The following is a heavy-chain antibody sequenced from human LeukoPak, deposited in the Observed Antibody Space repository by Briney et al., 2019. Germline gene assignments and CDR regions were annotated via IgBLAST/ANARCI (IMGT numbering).Heavy chain of an antibody. J-gene: IGHJ4*02. V-gene: IGHV1-2*02. Sequence: ASVKVSCKASGYTFTGYYMHWVRRAPGQGLEWMGWINPNSGGTNYAQKFQGRVTMTRDTSISTAYMELSRLRSDDTAVYYCARVHDYGDYLDYWGQGTLVTVSS. CDR3: ARVHDYGDYLDY. CDR1: GYTFTGYY. D-gene: IGHD4-17*01. CDR2: INPNSGGT.